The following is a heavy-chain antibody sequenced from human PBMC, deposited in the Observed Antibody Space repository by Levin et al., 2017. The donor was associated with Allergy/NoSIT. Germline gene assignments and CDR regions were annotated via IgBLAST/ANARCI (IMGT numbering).Heavy chain of an antibody. D-gene: IGHD5/OR15-5a*01. V-gene: IGHV4-59*01. CDR3: ARNRIIVSGGNDYYYGMDV. CDR2: INYRGVT. Sequence: IRGHPGKGLEWIVYINYRGVTKYNPSLKSRVTISVDTSKNEFSLKVTSVTAADTAVYYCARNRIIVSGGNDYYYGMDVWGQGTTVTVSS. J-gene: IGHJ6*02.